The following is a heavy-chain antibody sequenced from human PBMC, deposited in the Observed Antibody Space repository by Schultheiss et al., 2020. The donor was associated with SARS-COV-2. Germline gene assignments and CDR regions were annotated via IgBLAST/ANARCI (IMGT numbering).Heavy chain of an antibody. CDR1: GGSISSGTYY. V-gene: IGHV4-61*02. CDR2: IYTSGST. Sequence: SETLSLTCTVSGGSISSGTYYWSWIRQPAGKGLEWIGRIYTSGSTNYNPSLKSRVTISVDTSKNQFSLKLSSVTAADTAVYYCARDGYNGPYDYWGQGTLVTVSS. J-gene: IGHJ4*02. CDR3: ARDGYNGPYDY. D-gene: IGHD5-24*01.